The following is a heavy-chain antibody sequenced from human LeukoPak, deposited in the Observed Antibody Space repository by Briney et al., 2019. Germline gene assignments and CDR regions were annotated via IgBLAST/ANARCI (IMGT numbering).Heavy chain of an antibody. J-gene: IGHJ4*02. Sequence: SETLSLTCAVYGGSFSGYYWSWIRQPPGKGLEWIGEINHSGSTNYNPSLKSRVTISVDTSKNQFSLKLSSVTAADTAAYYCARTARFGSSSAYWGQGTLVTVSS. CDR3: ARTARFGSSSAY. CDR1: GGSFSGYY. V-gene: IGHV4-34*01. D-gene: IGHD6-6*01. CDR2: INHSGST.